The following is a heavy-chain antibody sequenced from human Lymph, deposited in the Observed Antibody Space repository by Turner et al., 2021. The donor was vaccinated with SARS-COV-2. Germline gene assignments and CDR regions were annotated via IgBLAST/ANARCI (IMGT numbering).Heavy chain of an antibody. CDR2: IYSGGST. J-gene: IGHJ3*02. CDR3: ARDNPHDAFAI. V-gene: IGHV3-53*02. CDR1: GVNVSSNY. Sequence: EVQLVETGGGLIQPGGSLRLSCAASGVNVSSNYMSWVRQAPGKGLEWVSVIYSGGSTFYADAVGGRFTISRDNSKNTLYLQMNSLRAEDTAVYYCARDNPHDAFAIWGQGTMVTVSS.